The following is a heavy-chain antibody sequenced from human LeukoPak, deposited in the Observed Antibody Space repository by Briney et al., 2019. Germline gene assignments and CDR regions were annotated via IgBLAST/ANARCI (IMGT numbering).Heavy chain of an antibody. CDR2: IRHDGSKK. Sequence: GGSLRLSCVGSGFTFRSYGMHWVRQAPGKGLEWVAFIRHDGSKKFYADSVKGRFTISRDNSQNTLYLQVDSLRVDDTAIYYCATSRVFDYWGQGTLVTVSS. CDR3: ATSRVFDY. V-gene: IGHV3-30*02. CDR1: GFTFRSYG. J-gene: IGHJ4*02.